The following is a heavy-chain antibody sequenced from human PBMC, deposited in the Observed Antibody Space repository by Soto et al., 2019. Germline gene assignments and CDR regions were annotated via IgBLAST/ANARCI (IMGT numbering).Heavy chain of an antibody. CDR1: GGSISSGDYY. V-gene: IGHV4-30-4*01. Sequence: PSETLSLTCTVSGGSISSGDYYWSWIRQPPGKGLEWIGYIYYSGSTYSNPSLKRRVTISADTSKNQFSLKLSSVTAADTAVYYCARCYGSGTWGDYWGQGTLVTVSS. CDR2: IYYSGST. CDR3: ARCYGSGTWGDY. D-gene: IGHD3-10*01. J-gene: IGHJ4*02.